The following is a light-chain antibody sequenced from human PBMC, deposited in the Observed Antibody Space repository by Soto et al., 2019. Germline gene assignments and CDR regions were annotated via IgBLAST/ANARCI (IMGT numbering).Light chain of an antibody. V-gene: IGKV1-39*01. CDR3: QQSYSAPYT. J-gene: IGKJ2*01. CDR2: AAS. CDR1: QSISSY. Sequence: DTQMTQSPSSLPASVADRVTITCRASQSISSYLNWYQQKPGKAPKLLIYAASSFQSGVPSRFSGSGSGTDFTLTISSLQPEDFATYYCQQSYSAPYTFGQGTKLEIK.